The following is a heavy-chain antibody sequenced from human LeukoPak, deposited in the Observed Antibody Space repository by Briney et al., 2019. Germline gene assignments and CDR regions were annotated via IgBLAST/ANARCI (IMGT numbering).Heavy chain of an antibody. V-gene: IGHV1-8*03. D-gene: IGHD3-9*01. Sequence: GASVKVSCKASGYTFASYDINWVRQATGQGLEWMGWMNPNSGNTGYAQKFQGRVTITRNTSISTAYMELSSLRSEDTAVYYCARAGFDWFYYYYMDVWGKGTTVTVSS. CDR1: GYTFASYD. J-gene: IGHJ6*03. CDR2: MNPNSGNT. CDR3: ARAGFDWFYYYYMDV.